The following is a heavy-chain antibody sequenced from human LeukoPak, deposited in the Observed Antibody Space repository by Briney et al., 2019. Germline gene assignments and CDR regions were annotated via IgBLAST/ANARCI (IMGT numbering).Heavy chain of an antibody. CDR2: IYPGESDN. CDR3: ARLLSSGWYYFDY. Sequence: GESLKISCKGSGYSFTSYWIRWVRRMPGKGVEWMGIIYPGESDNRYSPSFKGQFTISAHTSISTAYLQWSSLKASDTAMYYCARLLSSGWYYFDYWGQGTLVTVSS. J-gene: IGHJ4*02. CDR1: GYSFTSYW. V-gene: IGHV5-51*01. D-gene: IGHD6-19*01.